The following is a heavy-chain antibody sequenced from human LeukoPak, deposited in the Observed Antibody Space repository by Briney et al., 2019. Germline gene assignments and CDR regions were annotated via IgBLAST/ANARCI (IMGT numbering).Heavy chain of an antibody. CDR2: ISSSGSTI. CDR3: ARGDPPELLWFGELLIAYDY. CDR1: GFTFSDYY. D-gene: IGHD3-10*01. Sequence: PGGSLRLSCAASGFTFSDYYMSWIRQAPGKGLEWVSYISSSGSTIYYADSVKGRFTISRDNAKNSLYLQMNSLRAEDTAVYYCARGDPPELLWFGELLIAYDYWGQGTLVTVSS. V-gene: IGHV3-11*01. J-gene: IGHJ4*02.